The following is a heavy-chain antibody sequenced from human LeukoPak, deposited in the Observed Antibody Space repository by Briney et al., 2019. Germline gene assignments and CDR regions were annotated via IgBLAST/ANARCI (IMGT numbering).Heavy chain of an antibody. CDR1: GFTLSSYE. J-gene: IGHJ6*03. CDR3: ARTGYSSSPYYYYMDV. Sequence: GGSLRLSCAISGFTLSSYEMVWVRQAPGKGLEWVSFISSSGGPIYYADSVKGRFAISRDNAKNSLYLQMNSLRVEDTAVYYCARTGYSSSPYYYYMDVWGKGTTVTVSS. V-gene: IGHV3-48*03. D-gene: IGHD6-13*01. CDR2: ISSSGGPI.